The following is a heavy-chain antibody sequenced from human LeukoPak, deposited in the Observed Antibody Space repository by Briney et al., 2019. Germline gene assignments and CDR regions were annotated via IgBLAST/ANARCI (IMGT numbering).Heavy chain of an antibody. V-gene: IGHV4-38-2*02. D-gene: IGHD6-19*01. CDR3: ARVGRIIAVAGADY. Sequence: TSETLSLTCTVSGYSISSGYYWGWIRQPPGKGLEWIGSIYHSGSTYYNPSLKSRVTISVDTSKNQFSLKLSSVTAADTAVYYCARVGRIIAVAGADYWGQGTLVTVSS. CDR1: GYSISSGYY. J-gene: IGHJ4*02. CDR2: IYHSGST.